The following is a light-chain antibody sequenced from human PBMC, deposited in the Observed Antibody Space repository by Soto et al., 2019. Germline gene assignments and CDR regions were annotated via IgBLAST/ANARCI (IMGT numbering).Light chain of an antibody. Sequence: DIQMTQSPSSLSASVGDTVTITCRASQTISSWLAWYQQKPGKAPKLLIYKASTLKSGVPSRFSGSGSGTEFTLTISSLQPDDFATYYCQHYNSYSEAFGQGTRLEIK. CDR3: QHYNSYSEA. CDR2: KAS. CDR1: QTISSW. V-gene: IGKV1-5*03. J-gene: IGKJ5*01.